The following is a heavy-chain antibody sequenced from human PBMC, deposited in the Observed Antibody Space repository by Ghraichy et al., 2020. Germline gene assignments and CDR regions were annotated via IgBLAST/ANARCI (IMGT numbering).Heavy chain of an antibody. CDR1: GDSVTSESW. D-gene: IGHD3-10*01. CDR2: IHHSGRT. J-gene: IGHJ6*02. CDR3: SRGGWGYYGSGTSNHKVMDV. Sequence: SETLSLTCVVSGDSVTSESWWSWVRQPPGKGLEWIGEIHHSGRTNSNASLKSRVTISLDRSKNELSLKLTSVTGADTAVYFCSRGGWGYYGSGTSNHKVMDVWGQGTTVTVS. V-gene: IGHV4-4*02.